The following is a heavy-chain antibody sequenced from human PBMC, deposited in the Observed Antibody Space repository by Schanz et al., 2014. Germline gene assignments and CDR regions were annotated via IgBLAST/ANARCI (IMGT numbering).Heavy chain of an antibody. CDR3: VRVSFADPRLYRGMDRDIDY. J-gene: IGHJ4*02. CDR1: GFAFSSFA. V-gene: IGHV3-21*01. CDR2: ISTSGTYM. Sequence: GGSLRLSCVASGFAFSSFAMTWVRQAPGRGLEWVSSISTSGTYMYIADSLKGRLTISRDDAKKSMYLQMNNLRAEDTAVYYCVRVSFADPRLYRGMDRDIDYWGQGTLVTVSS. D-gene: IGHD5-18*01.